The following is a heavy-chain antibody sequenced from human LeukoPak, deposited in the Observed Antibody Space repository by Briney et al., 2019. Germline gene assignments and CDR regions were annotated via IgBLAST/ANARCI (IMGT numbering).Heavy chain of an antibody. CDR3: ARGGLRAQYNWFDP. D-gene: IGHD2-15*01. V-gene: IGHV4-39*07. CDR2: IYYSGST. CDR1: GGSISSSSYY. Sequence: SETLSLTCTVSGGSISSSSYYWGWIRQPPGKGLEWIGSIYYSGSTYYNPSLKSRVTISVDTSKNQFSLKLSSVTAADTAVYYCARGGLRAQYNWFDPWGQGTLVTVSS. J-gene: IGHJ5*02.